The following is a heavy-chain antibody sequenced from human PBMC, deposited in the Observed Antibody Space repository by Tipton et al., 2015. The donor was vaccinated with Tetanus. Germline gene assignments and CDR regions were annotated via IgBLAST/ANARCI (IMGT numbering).Heavy chain of an antibody. J-gene: IGHJ4*02. V-gene: IGHV3-21*01. CDR3: AREDGGPTLDYFDS. Sequence: SLRLSCEVSGFIFSSYTMNWVRQAPGKGLEWVSSISSTSSYIYYADSVKGRFTLSRDNSQSTLYLQMNSLKVEDTAVYYCAREDGGPTLDYFDSWGPGALVIVSS. CDR1: GFIFSSYT. D-gene: IGHD3-16*01. CDR2: ISSTSSYI.